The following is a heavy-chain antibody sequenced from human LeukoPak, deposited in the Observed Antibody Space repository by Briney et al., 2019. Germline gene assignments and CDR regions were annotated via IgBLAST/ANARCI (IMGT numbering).Heavy chain of an antibody. CDR2: ISAYNGNT. Sequence: GASVKVSCKASGYTFTSYGISWVRQAPGQGLEWMGWISAYNGNTNYAQKLQGRVTMTTDTSTSTAYMELRSLRSDDTAVYYCARSHRAGQWLARGMDYYGMDVWGKGTTVTVSS. J-gene: IGHJ6*04. CDR3: ARSHRAGQWLARGMDYYGMDV. D-gene: IGHD6-19*01. CDR1: GYTFTSYG. V-gene: IGHV1-18*04.